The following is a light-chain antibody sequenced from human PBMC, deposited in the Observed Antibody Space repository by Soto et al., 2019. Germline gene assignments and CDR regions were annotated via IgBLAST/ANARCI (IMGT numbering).Light chain of an antibody. CDR1: RSDVGDYNS. V-gene: IGLV2-8*01. J-gene: IGLJ3*02. CDR3: CSYAGSNIWV. Sequence: QSALTQPPSASGSPGRSVTISCSGTRSDVGDYNSVSWYQQHPGKAPKLMIYEVNKRPPGVPDRFSGSKSGNAASLTVSGLQAEDEADYYCCSYAGSNIWVFGGGTKLTVL. CDR2: EVN.